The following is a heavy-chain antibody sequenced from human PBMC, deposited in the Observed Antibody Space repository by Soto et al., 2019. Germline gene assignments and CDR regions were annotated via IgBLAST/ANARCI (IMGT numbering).Heavy chain of an antibody. Sequence: LRLSCRGSGFTFSDHALHWVRQAPGKGLEWVAVISDDGTRKDHAESVRGRFTISRDDSKSTVYLQMTNLRPDDTATYFCASRDFADYGWFDPWGPGTLVTVSS. CDR3: ASRDFADYGWFDP. CDR1: GFTFSDHA. D-gene: IGHD3-16*01. J-gene: IGHJ5*02. CDR2: ISDDGTRK. V-gene: IGHV3-30*04.